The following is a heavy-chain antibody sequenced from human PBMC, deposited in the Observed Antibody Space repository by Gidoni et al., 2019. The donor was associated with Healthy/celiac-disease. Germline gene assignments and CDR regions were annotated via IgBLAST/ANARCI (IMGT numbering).Heavy chain of an antibody. D-gene: IGHD1-1*01. CDR2: LSYDGSNK. V-gene: IGHV3-30*18. CDR3: AKDKLERPGLLEY. Sequence: QVQLVESGGAVVQPGRSLRLSCAASGFTFSSYGLHWVRQAPGKGLEWVAVLSYDGSNKYYADSVKGRFTISRDNSKNTLYMQMNSLRAEDTAVYYCAKDKLERPGLLEYWGQGTLVTVSS. CDR1: GFTFSSYG. J-gene: IGHJ4*02.